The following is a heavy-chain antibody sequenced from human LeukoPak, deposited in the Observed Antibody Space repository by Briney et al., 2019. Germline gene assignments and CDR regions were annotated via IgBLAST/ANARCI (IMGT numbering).Heavy chain of an antibody. D-gene: IGHD2-2*01. J-gene: IGHJ4*02. Sequence: SETLSLTCTVSGGSVSSHYWSWIRQPPGKGLEWIGYIYYGGRTNYNPSLKSRVTMSVDTSKNQFSLKLSSVTAADTAVYYCARDLPAAKGLFDYWGQGTLVTVSS. CDR3: ARDLPAAKGLFDY. V-gene: IGHV4-59*02. CDR1: GGSVSSHY. CDR2: IYYGGRT.